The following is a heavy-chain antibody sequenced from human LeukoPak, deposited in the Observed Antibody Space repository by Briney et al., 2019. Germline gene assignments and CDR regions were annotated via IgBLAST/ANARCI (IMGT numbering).Heavy chain of an antibody. Sequence: PSETLSLTCTVSGGSISSNSIYWAWIRQPPGRGLEWIGSISYGGSTYYSPSLESRVTISVDTSKNQFSLRLSSVTAADTAVYYCARQALWFFDHWGQGTLVTVSS. V-gene: IGHV4-39*01. J-gene: IGHJ4*02. CDR1: GGSISSNSIY. D-gene: IGHD2-21*01. CDR3: ARQALWFFDH. CDR2: ISYGGST.